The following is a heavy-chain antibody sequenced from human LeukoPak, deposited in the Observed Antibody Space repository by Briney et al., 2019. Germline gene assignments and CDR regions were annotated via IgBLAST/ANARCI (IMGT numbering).Heavy chain of an antibody. J-gene: IGHJ4*02. D-gene: IGHD1-26*01. V-gene: IGHV3-23*01. CDR3: ARLSGSYYSLNY. CDR2: ISGSGSFA. Sequence: GGSLRLSCAASGFTFSNYVMSWVRQAPGKGLEWVSVISGSGSFAYYADSVKGRFTISRDNSKYTMYLQMNGLRAEDTAVYYCARLSGSYYSLNYWGQGTLVTVSS. CDR1: GFTFSNYV.